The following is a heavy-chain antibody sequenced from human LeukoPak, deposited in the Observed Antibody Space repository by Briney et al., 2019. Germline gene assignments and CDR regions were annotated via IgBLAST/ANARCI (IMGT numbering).Heavy chain of an antibody. CDR3: AKSGSYSSPYYFDY. D-gene: IGHD3-10*01. CDR1: GFSFSSYW. V-gene: IGHV3-7*03. CDR2: IRQDESER. J-gene: IGHJ4*02. Sequence: PGGSLRLSCEGSGFSFSSYWMTWVRQLPGKGPEWVANIRQDESERYFADSVKGRFTISRDNAKNSLYLQMNSLRPEDMALYYCAKSGSYSSPYYFDYWGQGTLVTVSS.